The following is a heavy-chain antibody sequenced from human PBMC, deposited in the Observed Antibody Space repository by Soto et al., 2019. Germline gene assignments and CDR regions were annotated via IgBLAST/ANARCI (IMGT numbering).Heavy chain of an antibody. J-gene: IGHJ4*02. CDR3: ARGRCGDY. V-gene: IGHV1-18*01. Sequence: QVHLVQSGAEVKKPGASVKVSCKGSGYAFTTYGITWVRQAPGQGLEWMGWISAHNGKTNYAQKLQGRVTVTRDTATSPAYMELRSLRSADTGVYSWARGRCGDYWGQGAVVTVSS. CDR2: ISAHNGKT. CDR1: GYAFTTYG.